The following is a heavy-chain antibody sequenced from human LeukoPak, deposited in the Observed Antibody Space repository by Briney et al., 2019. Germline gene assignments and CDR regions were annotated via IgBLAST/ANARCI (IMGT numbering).Heavy chain of an antibody. CDR2: IYYSGDT. Sequence: SETLSLTCTVSGGSISSNYWSWFRQPPGKGLEWIGYIYYSGDTHYNPSLRSRVTISVDSSKTQFSLNLNSVTAADTAVYYCARDTPWNAFNVWGQGTMVTVSS. V-gene: IGHV4-59*01. D-gene: IGHD5-12*01. CDR1: GGSISSNY. J-gene: IGHJ3*01. CDR3: ARDTPWNAFNV.